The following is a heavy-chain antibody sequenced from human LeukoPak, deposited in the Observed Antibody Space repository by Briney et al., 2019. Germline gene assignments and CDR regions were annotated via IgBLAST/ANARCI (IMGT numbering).Heavy chain of an antibody. Sequence: GGSLRLSCAASGFTFSSYEMNWVRQAPGKGLEWVSYISSGSGMIYYGDSVKGRFTISRDNVKESLYLQMTSLRVEDTAIYYCARGGEGDLSFDYWGHGTLVTVSS. CDR3: ARGGEGDLSFDY. J-gene: IGHJ4*01. CDR2: ISSGSGMI. D-gene: IGHD3-16*01. CDR1: GFTFSSYE. V-gene: IGHV3-48*03.